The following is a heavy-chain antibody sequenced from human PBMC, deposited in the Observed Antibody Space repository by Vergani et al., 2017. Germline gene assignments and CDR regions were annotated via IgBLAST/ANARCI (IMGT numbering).Heavy chain of an antibody. CDR1: GYTFTSHG. Sequence: QVQLVQSGAEVKKPGASVKVSCKASGYTFTSHGISWVRQAPGQGLEWMGWISAYNGNTNYAQKRQGRVTMTTDTSTSTAYMELRSLRSDDTAVYYCARAGRSYYYGAGRYYNAEYYYGMDVWGQGP. CDR3: ARAGRSYYYGAGRYYNAEYYYGMDV. V-gene: IGHV1-18*01. J-gene: IGHJ6*02. CDR2: ISAYNGNT. D-gene: IGHD3-10*01.